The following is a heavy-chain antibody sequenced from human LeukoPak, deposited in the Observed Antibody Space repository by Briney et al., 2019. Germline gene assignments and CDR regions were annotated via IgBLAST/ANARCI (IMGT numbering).Heavy chain of an antibody. CDR1: GGTFSSYA. J-gene: IGHJ5*02. CDR3: ARDPYDILTGYNWFDP. V-gene: IGHV1-69*04. D-gene: IGHD3-9*01. Sequence: GASVKVSCKASGGTFSSYAISWVRQASGQGLEWMGRIIPIFGIANYAQKFQGRVTITADKSTSTAYMELSSLRSEDTAVYYCARDPYDILTGYNWFDPWGQGTLVTVSS. CDR2: IIPIFGIA.